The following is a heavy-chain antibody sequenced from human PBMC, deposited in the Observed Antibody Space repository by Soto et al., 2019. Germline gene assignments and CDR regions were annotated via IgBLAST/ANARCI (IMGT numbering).Heavy chain of an antibody. CDR1: GVTFNRYA. V-gene: IGHV1-69*01. CDR2: IIPIFGIG. CDR3: ARSAITLFGVVSIPPHYYSEMDV. Sequence: QVQLVQSGAEVKKPGSSVKVSCKASGVTFNRYAISWVRLAPGQGLEWMGGIIPIFGIGNDAQRFQGRVTITADESTGTAYMELSSLRSEDTGVYYCARSAITLFGVVSIPPHYYSEMDVWGQGTTVTVSS. J-gene: IGHJ6*02. D-gene: IGHD3-3*01.